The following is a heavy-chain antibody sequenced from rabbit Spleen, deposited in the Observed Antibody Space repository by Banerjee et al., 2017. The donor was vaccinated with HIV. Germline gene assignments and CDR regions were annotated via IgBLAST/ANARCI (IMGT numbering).Heavy chain of an antibody. D-gene: IGHD8-1*01. CDR2: IDPVFGIT. Sequence: HLKESGGGLVQPGGSLKLSCKASGFTLSSYYMNWVRQAPGKGLEWIGYIDPVFGITYSASWVNGLSTISRHNAQNTLYLQLYSLTAADTATYFCARILVFSGSSYPYNLWGPGTLVTVS. J-gene: IGHJ4*01. V-gene: IGHV1S7*01. CDR1: GFTLSSYY. CDR3: ARILVFSGSSYPYNL.